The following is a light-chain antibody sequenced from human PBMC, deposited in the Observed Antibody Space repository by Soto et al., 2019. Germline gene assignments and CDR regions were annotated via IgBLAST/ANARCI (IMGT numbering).Light chain of an antibody. V-gene: IGKV3-20*01. CDR1: QSVSSSF. CDR2: GAS. J-gene: IGKJ1*01. CDR3: QQYVTSPWA. Sequence: EIVLTQSPGTLSLSPGERATLSCRASQSVSSSFLAWYQQKPGQAPRLLIYGASNRATGIPDRFSGSGSVTDFTLTISRLEPEDFAVYYCQQYVTSPWAFGQGTKVAIE.